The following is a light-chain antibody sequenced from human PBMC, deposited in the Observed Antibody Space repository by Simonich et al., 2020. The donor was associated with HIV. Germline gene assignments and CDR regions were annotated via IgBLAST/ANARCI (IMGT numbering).Light chain of an antibody. CDR1: QSVSSN. J-gene: IGKJ1*01. Sequence: EIVMTQSPATLSVSPGESSTLSCRASQSVSSNLACYQQKPGQAPRLLIYGASTRATGIPARFSGSESATEFTLTISSLQAEDVAVYYCQQYYSTPGTFGQGTKVEIK. V-gene: IGKV3-15*01. CDR2: GAS. CDR3: QQYYSTPGT.